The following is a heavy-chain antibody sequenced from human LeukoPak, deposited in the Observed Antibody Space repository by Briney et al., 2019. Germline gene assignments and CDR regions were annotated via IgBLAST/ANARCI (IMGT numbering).Heavy chain of an antibody. CDR2: IRSKAYGGTT. J-gene: IGHJ6*03. Sequence: GGSLRLSCTASGFTFGDYAMSWVRQAPGKGLEWVGFIRSKAYGGTTEYAASVKGRFTISRDDSKSIAYLQMNSLKTEDTAVYYCTRDCSHSSKNAGGYYYYYYMDVWGKGTTVTVSS. CDR3: TRDCSHSSKNAGGYYYYYYMDV. CDR1: GFTFGDYA. D-gene: IGHD2-2*01. V-gene: IGHV3-49*04.